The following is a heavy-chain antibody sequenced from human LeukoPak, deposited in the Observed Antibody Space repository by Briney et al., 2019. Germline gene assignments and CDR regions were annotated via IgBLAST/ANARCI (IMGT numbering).Heavy chain of an antibody. J-gene: IGHJ4*02. Sequence: PSETLSLTCTVSGYSISSGYYWGWIRQPPGKGLEWIGSIYHSGSTYYNPSLKSRVTISVDTSKNQFSLKLSSVTAADTAVYYCARHGSALRYFDYYFDYWGQGTLVTVSS. CDR3: ARHGSALRYFDYYFDY. V-gene: IGHV4-38-2*02. CDR2: IYHSGST. CDR1: GYSISSGYY. D-gene: IGHD3-9*01.